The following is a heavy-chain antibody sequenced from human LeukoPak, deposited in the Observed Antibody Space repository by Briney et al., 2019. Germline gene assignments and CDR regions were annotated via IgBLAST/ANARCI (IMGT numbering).Heavy chain of an antibody. D-gene: IGHD6-13*01. J-gene: IGHJ4*02. CDR1: GFTVSSNY. Sequence: HPGGSLRLSCAASGFTVSSNYMSWVRQAPGKGLEWVSVIYSGGSTYYADSVKGRFTISRDNSKNTLYLQMNSLRAEDTAVYYCARTQYSSSCYEGGYFDYWGQGTLVTVSS. CDR3: ARTQYSSSCYEGGYFDY. V-gene: IGHV3-66*01. CDR2: IYSGGST.